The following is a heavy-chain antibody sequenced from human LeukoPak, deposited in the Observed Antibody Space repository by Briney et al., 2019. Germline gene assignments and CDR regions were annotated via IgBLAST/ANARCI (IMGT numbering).Heavy chain of an antibody. J-gene: IGHJ5*02. D-gene: IGHD3-10*02. Sequence: SGGSLRLSCAASGFTFSSYAMSWVRQAPGKGLEWVSAISGSGGSTYYADSVKGRFTISRDNAKNSLHLQMNSLRAEDTAVYYCASEDITWFGGSWGQGTLVTVSS. CDR3: ASEDITWFGGS. V-gene: IGHV3-23*01. CDR2: ISGSGGST. CDR1: GFTFSSYA.